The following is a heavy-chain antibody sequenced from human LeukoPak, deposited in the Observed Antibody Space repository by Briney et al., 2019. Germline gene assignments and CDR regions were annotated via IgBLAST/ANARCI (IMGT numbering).Heavy chain of an antibody. J-gene: IGHJ5*02. V-gene: IGHV3-23*01. CDR2: ISGSGGST. Sequence: GGSLRLSCAASGFTFSSYAMSWVRQAPGKGLEWVSAISGSGGSTYYADSVKGRFTISRDNSKNTLYLQMNSLRAADTAVYYCAKDAEVGGYSGYNWFDPWGQGTLVTVSS. D-gene: IGHD5-12*01. CDR1: GFTFSSYA. CDR3: AKDAEVGGYSGYNWFDP.